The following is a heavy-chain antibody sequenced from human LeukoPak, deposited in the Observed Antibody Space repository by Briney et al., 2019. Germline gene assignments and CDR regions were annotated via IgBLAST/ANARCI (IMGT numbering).Heavy chain of an antibody. J-gene: IGHJ6*03. CDR3: ARVTRSGFYYYMDV. Sequence: SGPALVKPTQTLTLTCTFSGFSLSTSGMCVSWIRQPPGKALEWLARIDWDDDKYYSTSLETRLTISKDTSKNQVVLTMTNMDPVDTATYYCARVTRSGFYYYMDVWGKGTTVTVSS. D-gene: IGHD5-12*01. V-gene: IGHV2-70*11. CDR1: GFSLSTSGMC. CDR2: IDWDDDK.